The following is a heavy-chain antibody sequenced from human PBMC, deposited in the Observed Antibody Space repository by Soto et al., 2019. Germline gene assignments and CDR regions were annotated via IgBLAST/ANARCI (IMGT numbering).Heavy chain of an antibody. CDR1: GGTFSTDA. CDR3: ARGIRDSSGWDFDY. CDR2: IIPMFGTA. Sequence: GASVKVSCKASGGTFSTDAISWVRQAPGQGLEWMGGIIPMFGTANYAQKFQGRVTIIADKSTSTVYMELSSLRSEDTAVYYCARGIRDSSGWDFDYWGQGTLVTVSS. V-gene: IGHV1-69*06. D-gene: IGHD6-19*01. J-gene: IGHJ4*02.